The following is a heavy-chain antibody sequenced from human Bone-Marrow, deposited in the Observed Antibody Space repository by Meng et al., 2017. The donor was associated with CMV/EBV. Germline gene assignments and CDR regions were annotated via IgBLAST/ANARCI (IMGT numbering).Heavy chain of an antibody. J-gene: IGHJ4*02. CDR1: GCTFSSYA. CDR2: ISGSGGST. Sequence: GESLKISCAASGCTFSSYAMRWVRQAPGKGLEWVSAISGSGGSTYYADSVKDRFTISRDNSKNTQYLQMNSLRSEDTAVYYCAKLLALGCSSTSCYTGDYWGQGTLVTVYS. D-gene: IGHD2-2*02. V-gene: IGHV3-23*01. CDR3: AKLLALGCSSTSCYTGDY.